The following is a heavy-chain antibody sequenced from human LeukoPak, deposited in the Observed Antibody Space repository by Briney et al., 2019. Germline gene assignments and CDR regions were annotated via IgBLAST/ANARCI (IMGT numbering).Heavy chain of an antibody. J-gene: IGHJ4*02. V-gene: IGHV3-23*01. CDR3: AKDLRGYRDGYNAFY. Sequence: GGSLRLSCAASGFTFRRYGMTWVRQAPGKGLEWVSSISGSGGSTFYADSVKGRFTISRDNSKNTPYLQMKSLRAEDTAVYYCAKDLRGYRDGYNAFYWGQGTLVTVSS. CDR2: ISGSGGST. D-gene: IGHD5-24*01. CDR1: GFTFRRYG.